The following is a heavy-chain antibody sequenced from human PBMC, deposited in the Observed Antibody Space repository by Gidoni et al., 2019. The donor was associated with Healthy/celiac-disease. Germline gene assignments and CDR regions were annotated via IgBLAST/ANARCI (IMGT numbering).Heavy chain of an antibody. V-gene: IGHV2-5*01. CDR2: IYWNDDK. CDR1: GFSLSTSGVG. D-gene: IGHD6-13*01. CDR3: AHSSGSSWDPHAGFDI. Sequence: QITLKESGPTLVKPTQTLTLTCTFSGFSLSTSGVGVGWIRQPPGKALEWLALIYWNDDKRYSPSLKSRLTITKDISKNQVVLTMTNMDPVDTATYYCAHSSGSSWDPHAGFDIWGQGTMVTVSS. J-gene: IGHJ3*02.